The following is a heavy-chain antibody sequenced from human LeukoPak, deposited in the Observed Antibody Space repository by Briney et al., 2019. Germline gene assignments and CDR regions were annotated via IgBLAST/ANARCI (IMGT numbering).Heavy chain of an antibody. Sequence: PSETLSLTCAVYGGSFSGYYWSWIRQPPGKGLEWIGEINHSGSTNYNPSLKSRVTISVDTSKNQSSLKLSSVTAADTAGYYCARGHYGDYHFDYWGQGTLVTVSS. D-gene: IGHD4-17*01. V-gene: IGHV4-34*01. CDR2: INHSGST. CDR3: ARGHYGDYHFDY. J-gene: IGHJ4*02. CDR1: GGSFSGYY.